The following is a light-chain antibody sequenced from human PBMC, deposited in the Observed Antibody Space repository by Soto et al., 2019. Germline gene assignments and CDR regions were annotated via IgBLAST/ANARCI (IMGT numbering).Light chain of an antibody. CDR1: NIGSKS. J-gene: IGLJ2*01. V-gene: IGLV3-21*02. CDR2: DDS. Sequence: SYELTQPPSVSVAPGQTARITCGGNNIGSKSVHWYQQEPGQAPVLVVYDDSHRPSGIPERFSGSNSGNTATLTISRVEAEDEADYYCQVWDSSGDQVVFGGGTKLTVL. CDR3: QVWDSSGDQVV.